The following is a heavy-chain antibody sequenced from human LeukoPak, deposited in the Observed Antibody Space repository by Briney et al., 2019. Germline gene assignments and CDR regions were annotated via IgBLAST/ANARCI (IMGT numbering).Heavy chain of an antibody. J-gene: IGHJ4*02. CDR2: IYYSGST. Sequence: SETLSLICTVSGGSISSYYWSWIRQPPGKGLEWIGYIYYSGSTNYSPSLKSRVTISVDTSKNQFSLKLSSVTAADTAVYYCAREGGGGSSGWYDYWGQGTLVTVSS. CDR1: GGSISSYY. D-gene: IGHD6-19*01. V-gene: IGHV4-59*01. CDR3: AREGGGGSSGWYDY.